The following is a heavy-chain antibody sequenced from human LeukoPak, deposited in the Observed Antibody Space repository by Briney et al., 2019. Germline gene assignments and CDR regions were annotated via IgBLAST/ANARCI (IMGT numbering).Heavy chain of an antibody. CDR1: GFTFNSYG. D-gene: IGHD3-16*01. J-gene: IGHJ4*02. V-gene: IGHV3-33*02. CDR3: ARDWGRWDSKYLDF. Sequence: PGGSLRLSCAASGFTFNSYGMHWVRQAPAKGLECVALISNDGSNKYYAGSAKGRFTISRDNSRNTVFLEMNSLRGDDTAVYFCARDWGRWDSKYLDFWGQGILVTVSS. CDR2: ISNDGSNK.